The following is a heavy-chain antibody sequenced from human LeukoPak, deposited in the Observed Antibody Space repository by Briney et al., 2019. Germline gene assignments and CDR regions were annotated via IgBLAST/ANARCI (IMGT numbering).Heavy chain of an antibody. J-gene: IGHJ4*02. D-gene: IGHD2-15*01. CDR2: INPNSGGT. CDR3: ARERYCSGGSCYQEFDY. CDR1: GYTFTCYY. V-gene: IGHV1-2*06. Sequence: ASVKVSCKASGYTFTCYYMHWVRQAPGQGLEWMGRINPNSGGTNYAQKFQGRVTMTRDTSISTAYMELSRLRSDDTAVYYCARERYCSGGSCYQEFDYWGQGTLVTVSS.